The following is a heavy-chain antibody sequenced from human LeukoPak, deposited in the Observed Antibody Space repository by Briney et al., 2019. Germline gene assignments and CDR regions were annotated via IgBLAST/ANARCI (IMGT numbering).Heavy chain of an antibody. CDR3: AREVSYEGANFDY. J-gene: IGHJ4*02. CDR1: GFTFGSYA. D-gene: IGHD5-18*01. Sequence: GSLRLSCAASGFTFGSYAMHWVRQAPGKGLEWVAVISYDGSNKYYADSVKGRFTISRDNSKNTLYLQMNSLRAEDTAVYYCAREVSYEGANFDYWGQGTLVTVSS. V-gene: IGHV3-30-3*01. CDR2: ISYDGSNK.